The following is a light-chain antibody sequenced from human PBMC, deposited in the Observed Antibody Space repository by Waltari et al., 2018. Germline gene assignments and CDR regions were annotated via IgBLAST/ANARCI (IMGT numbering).Light chain of an antibody. CDR1: QSVLYSSINKNY. J-gene: IGKJ1*01. V-gene: IGKV4-1*01. CDR3: QQYYTTPWT. Sequence: DIVMTQSPDSLTVSLGERATINCKSSQSVLYSSINKNYLAWYQQTPGQPPKLLIYWASTRDSGVPDRFSGSGFGTDFTLTISSLQAEDVAVYYCQQYYTTPWTFGQGTQVEIK. CDR2: WAS.